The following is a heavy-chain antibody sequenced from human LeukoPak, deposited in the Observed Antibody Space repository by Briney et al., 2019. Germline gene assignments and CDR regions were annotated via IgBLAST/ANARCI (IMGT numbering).Heavy chain of an antibody. CDR3: ARETSLHIFDS. CDR2: VNYRGDG. Sequence: SETLSLTCDVYNASFGPYYWSWLRQSPGKGLEYIGEVNYRGDGNYNPSLNRRASISIDTSKKQFSLRLTSVTAADTAMYYCARETSLHIFDSWGQGPLVSVSS. CDR1: NASFGPYY. D-gene: IGHD2-21*01. V-gene: IGHV4-34*01. J-gene: IGHJ4*02.